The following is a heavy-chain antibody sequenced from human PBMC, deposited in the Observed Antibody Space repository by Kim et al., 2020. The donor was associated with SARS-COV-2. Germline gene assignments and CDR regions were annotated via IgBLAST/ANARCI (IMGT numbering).Heavy chain of an antibody. CDR1: GGSISSSNW. Sequence: SETLSLTCDVSGGSISSSNWWSWVRQPPGKGLEWIGEIYHSGSTNYNPSLKSRVTISVDKSKNQFSLKLSSVTAADTAVYYCARVGATYRYYYYYGMDVWGQGTTVTVSS. D-gene: IGHD2-2*01. CDR2: IYHSGST. J-gene: IGHJ6*02. V-gene: IGHV4-4*02. CDR3: ARVGATYRYYYYYGMDV.